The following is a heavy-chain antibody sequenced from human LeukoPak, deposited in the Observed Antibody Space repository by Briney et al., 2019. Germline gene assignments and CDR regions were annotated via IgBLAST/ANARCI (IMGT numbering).Heavy chain of an antibody. V-gene: IGHV4-38-2*02. CDR2: IYHSGST. Sequence: SETPSLTCTVSGYSISSGYYWGWIRQPPGKGLEWIGSIYHSGSTYYNPSLKSRVTISVDTSKNQFSLKLSSVTAADTAVYYCARAITIFGVVIRGWFDPWGQGTLVTVSS. CDR1: GYSISSGYY. J-gene: IGHJ5*02. D-gene: IGHD3-3*01. CDR3: ARAITIFGVVIRGWFDP.